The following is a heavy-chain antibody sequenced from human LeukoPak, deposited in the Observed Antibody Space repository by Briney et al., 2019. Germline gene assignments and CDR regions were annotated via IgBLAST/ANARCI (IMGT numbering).Heavy chain of an antibody. CDR3: AKDSLFLSDWYNAVFDY. V-gene: IGHV3-9*01. CDR2: ISWNSGSI. Sequence: PGESLRLSCAASGFTFDDYAMHWVRQAPGKGLEWVSEISWNSGSIAYADSVKSRFTISRDNAKNSLYLQMNSLRAEDAALYYCAKDSLFLSDWYNAVFDYWGQGTLVTVSS. CDR1: GFTFDDYA. J-gene: IGHJ4*02. D-gene: IGHD6-19*01.